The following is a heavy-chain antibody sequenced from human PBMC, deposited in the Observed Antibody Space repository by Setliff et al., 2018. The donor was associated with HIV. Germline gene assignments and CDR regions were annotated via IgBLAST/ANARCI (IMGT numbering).Heavy chain of an antibody. Sequence: ASETLSLTCAVYGGSLSGYYWSWIRQSPGKELEWIGEMNDSGSTNYNPSLKSRVTVSLDTSKNHFSLKLSSVTAADTSVYYCARGRPYYSRRPFDYWGQGTLVTVSS. CDR1: GGSLSGYY. J-gene: IGHJ4*02. CDR3: ARGRPYYSRRPFDY. D-gene: IGHD1-26*01. CDR2: MNDSGST. V-gene: IGHV4-34*01.